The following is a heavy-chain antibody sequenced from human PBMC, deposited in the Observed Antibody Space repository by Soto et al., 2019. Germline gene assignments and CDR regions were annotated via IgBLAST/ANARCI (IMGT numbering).Heavy chain of an antibody. D-gene: IGHD3-22*01. CDR2: IYWDDDK. J-gene: IGHJ4*02. CDR1: GVSLSTSAVG. CDR3: AHXRRDESDGGYYPLKFDY. Sequence: SGPTLVNPRQTLTLTCTLSGVSLSTSAVGVGWIRQPPGKALEWLALIYWDDDKRYRPSLESRLNITQDISKNQVVLRLANVDPADTGTYFCAHXRRDESDGGYYPLKFDYWGQGALVTVSS. V-gene: IGHV2-5*02.